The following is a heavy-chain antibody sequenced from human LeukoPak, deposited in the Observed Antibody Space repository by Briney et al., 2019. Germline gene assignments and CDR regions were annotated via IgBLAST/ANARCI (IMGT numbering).Heavy chain of an antibody. J-gene: IGHJ6*04. D-gene: IGHD3-10*01. CDR1: GFTFSSYA. Sequence: PGRSLRLSCAASGFTFSSYAMHWVRQAPGKGLEWVAVISYDGSNKYYADSVKGRFTIPRDNSKNTLYLQMNSLRAEDTAVYYCARDITMVRGRYYYYGMDVWGKGTTVTVSP. CDR3: ARDITMVRGRYYYYGMDV. CDR2: ISYDGSNK. V-gene: IGHV3-30*04.